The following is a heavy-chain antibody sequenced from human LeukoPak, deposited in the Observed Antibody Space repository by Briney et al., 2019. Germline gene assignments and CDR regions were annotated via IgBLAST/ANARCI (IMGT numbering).Heavy chain of an antibody. Sequence: SSETLSLTCAVYGGSFSGYYWSWIRQPPGKVLEWIGEINHSGSTNYNPSLKSRVTISVDTSKNQFSLKLSSVTAADTAVYYCARGIQLWLNWFDPWGQGTLVTVSS. CDR1: GGSFSGYY. J-gene: IGHJ5*02. D-gene: IGHD5-18*01. V-gene: IGHV4-34*01. CDR2: INHSGST. CDR3: ARGIQLWLNWFDP.